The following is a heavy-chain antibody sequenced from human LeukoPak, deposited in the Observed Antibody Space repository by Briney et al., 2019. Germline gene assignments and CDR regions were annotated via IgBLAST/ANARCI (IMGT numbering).Heavy chain of an antibody. J-gene: IGHJ4*02. CDR1: GFTFSSYW. V-gene: IGHV3-7*01. CDR2: IKQDGSEK. D-gene: IGHD2-21*01. Sequence: GGSLRLSCAASGFTFSSYWMSWVRQAPGKGLEWVANIKQDGSEKYYVDSVKGRFTISRDNAENSRYLQMNSLRAEDTAVYYCASPGEGGRLWDFDYWGQGTLVTVSS. CDR3: ASPGEGGRLWDFDY.